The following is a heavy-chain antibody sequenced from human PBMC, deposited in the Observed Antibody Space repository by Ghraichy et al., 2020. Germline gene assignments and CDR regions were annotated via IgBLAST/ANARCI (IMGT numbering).Heavy chain of an antibody. CDR2: IYYSGST. V-gene: IGHV4-59*01. CDR3: ARSSRREGFDY. CDR1: GGSISSYY. Sequence: SETLSLTCTVSGGSISSYYWSWIRQPPGKGLEWIGSIYYSGSTNYNPSLKSRVTISVDTSKNQFSLKLNSVTAADTAVYYCARSSRREGFDYWGQGTLVTVSS. D-gene: IGHD1-26*01. J-gene: IGHJ4*02.